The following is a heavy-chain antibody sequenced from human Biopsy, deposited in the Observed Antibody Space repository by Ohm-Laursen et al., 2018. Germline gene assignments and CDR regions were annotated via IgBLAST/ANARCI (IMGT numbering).Heavy chain of an antibody. D-gene: IGHD4-23*01. V-gene: IGHV4-59*11. Sequence: SETLSLTWTVSGGSFTGHYWTWIRQPPGKGLEWIGHISHTGYTSYKSSLKSRVTISLDTSRKHFSLRLTSLAAADTAVYYCARGSSEYGGLYFPHWGQGTLVTVSS. CDR1: GGSFTGHY. J-gene: IGHJ1*01. CDR2: ISHTGYT. CDR3: ARGSSEYGGLYFPH.